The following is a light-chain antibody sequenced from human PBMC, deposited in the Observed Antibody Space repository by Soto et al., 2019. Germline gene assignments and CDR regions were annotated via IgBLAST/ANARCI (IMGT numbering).Light chain of an antibody. CDR3: QQYSTYPWT. CDR1: QSISSW. V-gene: IGKV1-5*03. J-gene: IGKJ1*01. Sequence: DIQMTQSPSTLSASVGDRVTITCRASQSISSWLARYQQEPGKAPKLLISTASSLESGVPSRFSGSGSGTEFALTISSLQPDDFATYYCQQYSTYPWTFGQGTKVEIK. CDR2: TAS.